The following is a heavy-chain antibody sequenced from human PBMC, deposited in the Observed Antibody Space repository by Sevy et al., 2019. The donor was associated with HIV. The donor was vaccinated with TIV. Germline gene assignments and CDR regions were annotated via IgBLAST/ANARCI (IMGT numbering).Heavy chain of an antibody. Sequence: ASVKVSCKASGGTFSNYGFHWVRQAPGQGLEWMGGIIPIFGTPNYAQQFQGRVTITAEESTSTAYMKLSSLTADYTAVYYWATSGTTGTTSHFDSWGQGTLVTVSS. D-gene: IGHD1-1*01. CDR1: GGTFSNYG. CDR2: IIPIFGTP. J-gene: IGHJ4*02. CDR3: ATSGTTGTTSHFDS. V-gene: IGHV1-69*13.